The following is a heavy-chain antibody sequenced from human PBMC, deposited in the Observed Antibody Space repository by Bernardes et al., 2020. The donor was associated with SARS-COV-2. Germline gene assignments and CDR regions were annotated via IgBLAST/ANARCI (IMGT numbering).Heavy chain of an antibody. CDR1: GFTFSSYA. V-gene: IGHV3-23*01. Sequence: GGSLRLSCAASGFTFSSYAMSWVRQAPGKGLEWVSAISGSDGSSTSYADSVKGRFTISRDNAKNSLFLQMNSLRAEDTAIYSCARDDGNYYDSSGFDYWGQGTLVTVSS. J-gene: IGHJ4*02. D-gene: IGHD3-22*01. CDR2: ISGSDGSST. CDR3: ARDDGNYYDSSGFDY.